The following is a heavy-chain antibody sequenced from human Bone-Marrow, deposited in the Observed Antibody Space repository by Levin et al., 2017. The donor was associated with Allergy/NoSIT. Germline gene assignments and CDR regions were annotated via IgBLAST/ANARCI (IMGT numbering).Heavy chain of an antibody. V-gene: IGHV3-48*03. CDR3: ARDDCSSSNCYSKDVFDL. J-gene: IGHJ3*01. CDR2: IGTSGYI. Sequence: GESLKISCVASGFTFSSYEMNWVRQAPGKGLEWVSYIGTSGYIQYADSVKGRFTISRDNAKNSLYLQMNSLRAEDTAVYYCARDDCSSSNCYSKDVFDLWGQGTMVIVSS. D-gene: IGHD2-2*01. CDR1: GFTFSSYE.